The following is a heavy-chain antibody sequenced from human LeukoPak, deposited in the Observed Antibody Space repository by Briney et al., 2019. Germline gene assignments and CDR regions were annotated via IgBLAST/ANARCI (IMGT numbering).Heavy chain of an antibody. D-gene: IGHD1-14*01. CDR3: ARARIDY. Sequence: QTGGYLRLSCVGSGFTFSSYWMTWVRQAPGKGLEWVANIKDDGSEKYSVDSVKGRFTISRDNAKNLLYLQMSSLRAEDTAVYYCARARIDYWGQGTLVTVSS. J-gene: IGHJ4*02. CDR1: GFTFSSYW. V-gene: IGHV3-7*04. CDR2: IKDDGSEK.